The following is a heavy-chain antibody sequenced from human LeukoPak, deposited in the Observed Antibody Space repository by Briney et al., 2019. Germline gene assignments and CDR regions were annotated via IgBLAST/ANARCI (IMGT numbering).Heavy chain of an antibody. J-gene: IGHJ4*02. V-gene: IGHV4-34*01. CDR1: GGSFSGYY. D-gene: IGHD3-10*01. CDR2: INHSGST. CDR3: ARLGIYGSGRDYFDY. Sequence: SSETLSLTCAVYGGSFSGYYWSWIRQPPGKGLEWIGEINHSGSTNYNPSLKSRVTISVDTSKNQFSLKLSSVTAADTAVYYCARLGIYGSGRDYFDYWGQGTLVTVSS.